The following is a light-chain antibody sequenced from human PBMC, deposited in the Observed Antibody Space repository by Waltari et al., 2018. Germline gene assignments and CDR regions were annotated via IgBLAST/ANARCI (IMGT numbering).Light chain of an antibody. CDR1: RSDVGSYNL. Sequence: QSALTQPASVSGSPGQSITISCTGTRSDVGSYNLVSWYQQDPGKAPKLMIYEVNKRPSGVSNRFSGSKSGNTASLTISGLQAEDEADYYCCSYAVSSTHAVFDGGTKLTIL. J-gene: IGLJ2*01. CDR3: CSYAVSSTHAV. V-gene: IGLV2-23*02. CDR2: EVN.